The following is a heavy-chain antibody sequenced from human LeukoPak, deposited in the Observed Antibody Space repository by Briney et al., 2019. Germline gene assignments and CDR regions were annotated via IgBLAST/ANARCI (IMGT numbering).Heavy chain of an antibody. CDR3: ARDSLSSGWDLFDP. CDR1: GGSISSYY. V-gene: IGHV4-59*01. D-gene: IGHD6-19*01. CDR2: IYYSGST. Sequence: RASETLSLTCTVSGGSISSYYWSWIRQPPGKGLEWIGNIYYSGSTNYNPSLKSRVTISVDTSKNQFSLKLSSVTAADTAVYYCARDSLSSGWDLFDPWGQGTLVTVSS. J-gene: IGHJ5*02.